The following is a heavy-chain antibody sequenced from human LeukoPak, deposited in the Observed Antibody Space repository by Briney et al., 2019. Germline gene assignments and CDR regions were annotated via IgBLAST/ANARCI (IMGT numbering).Heavy chain of an antibody. CDR3: ARGSGQWGFDS. Sequence: PSETLSLTCTVSGGSISSHYWSWIRQPPGKALEWIGYIYYSGSTNYNPSLRSRVTISVDSSKNQFSLKLSSVTAADTAVYYCARGSGQWGFDSWGQGTLVTVSS. CDR2: IYYSGST. CDR1: GGSISSHY. J-gene: IGHJ4*02. D-gene: IGHD3-10*01. V-gene: IGHV4-59*11.